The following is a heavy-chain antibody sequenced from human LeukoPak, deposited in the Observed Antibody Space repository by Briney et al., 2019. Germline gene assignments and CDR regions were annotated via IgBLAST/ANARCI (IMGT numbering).Heavy chain of an antibody. V-gene: IGHV3-23*01. CDR2: ISGSGYNT. D-gene: IGHD2-15*01. J-gene: IGHJ4*02. CDR1: GFTFSSYA. CDR3: AKQNGAAVISHFDY. Sequence: PPGGSLILSCAASGFTFSSYAMSWVRQAPGKGLEWVSGISGSGYNTFNADSLKGRFTISRDNSRNTLYLQMNSLRAEDTAVYYCAKQNGAAVISHFDYWGQGTLVTVSS.